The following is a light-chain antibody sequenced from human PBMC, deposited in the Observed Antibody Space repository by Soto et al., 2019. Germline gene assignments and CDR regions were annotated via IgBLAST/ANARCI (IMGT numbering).Light chain of an antibody. Sequence: IVMTQSPATLSVSPGETATLSCRASQSISGNLAWYQQKAGQAPRLLIYGASTRATGIPPRFSGSGSGTEFTLTISLQSEDFAVYYCPQYNNWPWTFGQGTKVEIX. CDR2: GAS. CDR3: PQYNNWPWT. CDR1: QSISGN. V-gene: IGKV3-15*01. J-gene: IGKJ1*01.